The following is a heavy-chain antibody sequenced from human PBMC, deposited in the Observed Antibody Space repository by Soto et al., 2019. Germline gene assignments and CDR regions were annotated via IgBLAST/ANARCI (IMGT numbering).Heavy chain of an antibody. CDR3: AKVGQATYYYYYGMDV. CDR2: ISGSGGST. Sequence: EVQLLESGGGLVQPGGSLRLSCAASGFTFSSYAMSWVRQAPGKGLEWVSAISGSGGSTYYADSVKGRFTISRDNSKNTLYLQMNRLRAEDTAVYYCAKVGQATYYYYYGMDVWGQGTTVTVSS. D-gene: IGHD3-3*01. V-gene: IGHV3-23*01. J-gene: IGHJ6*02. CDR1: GFTFSSYA.